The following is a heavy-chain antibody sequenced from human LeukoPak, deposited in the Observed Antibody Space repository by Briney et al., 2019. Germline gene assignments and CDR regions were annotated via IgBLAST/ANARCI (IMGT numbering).Heavy chain of an antibody. CDR3: ARAPGWTTVVRPYDY. V-gene: IGHV4-34*01. Sequence: WETLSLTCAVYGGSFSGYYWTWIRQPPGKGLEWIGEINHSGSTNYNPSLKSRVTISVDTSKNQFSLKLNSVTAADTAVYYCARAPGWTTVVRPYDYWGQGTLVSVSS. CDR1: GGSFSGYY. D-gene: IGHD4-17*01. J-gene: IGHJ4*02. CDR2: INHSGST.